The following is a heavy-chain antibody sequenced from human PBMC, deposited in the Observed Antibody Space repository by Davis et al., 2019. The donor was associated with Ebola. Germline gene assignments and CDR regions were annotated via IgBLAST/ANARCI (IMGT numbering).Heavy chain of an antibody. CDR3: ARDRGRSGPNGHYYYGMDV. Sequence: MPSETLSLTCTVSGASISSYYWSWIRQPPGKGLEWIGYIYYSGSTYYNPSLKSRVTISVDRSKNQFSLKLSSVTAADTAVYYCARDRGRSGPNGHYYYGMDVWGQGTTVTVSS. CDR1: GASISSYY. CDR2: IYYSGST. D-gene: IGHD3-3*01. V-gene: IGHV4-59*12. J-gene: IGHJ6*02.